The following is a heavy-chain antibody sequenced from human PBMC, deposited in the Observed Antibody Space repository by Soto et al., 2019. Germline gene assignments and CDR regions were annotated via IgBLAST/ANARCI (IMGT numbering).Heavy chain of an antibody. D-gene: IGHD3-22*01. CDR1: GGSISSSSYY. V-gene: IGHV4-39*01. Sequence: SETLSLTCTVSGGSISSSSYYWRWIRQPPGKGLEWIGSMFYSGSTYYNPSLESRVTISVDTSKNQFSLKLTSVTAADTAVYYCARHGYFDSSGYYAFDIWGQGTMVTVSS. J-gene: IGHJ3*02. CDR3: ARHGYFDSSGYYAFDI. CDR2: MFYSGST.